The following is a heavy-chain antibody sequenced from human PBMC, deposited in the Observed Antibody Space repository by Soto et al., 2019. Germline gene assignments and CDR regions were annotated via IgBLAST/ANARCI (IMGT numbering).Heavy chain of an antibody. V-gene: IGHV1-69*06. Sequence: SVKVSCKASGGTFSSYAISWVRQAPGQGLEWMGGIIPIFGTANYAQKFQGRVTITADKSTSTAYMELSSLRSEDTAVYYCASTHYYDSSGYEGMDVWGQGTTVTVSS. CDR1: GGTFSSYA. CDR3: ASTHYYDSSGYEGMDV. CDR2: IIPIFGTA. J-gene: IGHJ6*02. D-gene: IGHD3-22*01.